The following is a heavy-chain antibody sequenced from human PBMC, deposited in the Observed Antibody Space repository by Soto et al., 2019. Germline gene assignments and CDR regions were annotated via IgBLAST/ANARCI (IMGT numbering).Heavy chain of an antibody. J-gene: IGHJ4*02. CDR3: AKDGYYYDSSGYYS. Sequence: GGSLRLSCAASGFTFSSYAMSWVRQAPGKGLEWVSAISGSGGSTYYADSVKGRFTISRDNSKNTLYLQMNSLRAEDTAVYYCAKDGYYYDSSGYYSWGQGTLVTVSS. CDR1: GFTFSSYA. V-gene: IGHV3-23*01. D-gene: IGHD3-22*01. CDR2: ISGSGGST.